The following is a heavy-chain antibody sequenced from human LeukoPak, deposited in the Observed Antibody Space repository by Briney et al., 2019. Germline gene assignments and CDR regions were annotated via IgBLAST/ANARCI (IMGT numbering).Heavy chain of an antibody. CDR1: GYTFTGYY. Sequence: ASVKVSCKASGYTFTGYYLHWIRQAPGQGLEWVGRINPNSGATNYAQKFQGRVTMTRDTSTKTAYMELRRLRSDDTALFYCARVGRGDFVVVVGIPPSYNWFDPWGQGTLVSVSS. D-gene: IGHD2-21*01. V-gene: IGHV1-2*06. CDR2: INPNSGAT. J-gene: IGHJ5*02. CDR3: ARVGRGDFVVVVGIPPSYNWFDP.